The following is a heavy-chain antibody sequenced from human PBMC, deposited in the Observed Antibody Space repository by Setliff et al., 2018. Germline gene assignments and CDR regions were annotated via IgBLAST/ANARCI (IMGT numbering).Heavy chain of an antibody. Sequence: SETLSLTCAVSGGSISSSNWWSWVRQPPGKGLEWIGEIYHSGSTNYNPSLKSRVTISVDKSKNQFSLKLSSVTAADTAVYYCARGVPAGFSVAGAAKSYFDSWGQGTLVTVSS. CDR3: ARGVPAGFSVAGAAKSYFDS. CDR1: GGSISSSNW. CDR2: IYHSGST. V-gene: IGHV4-4*02. D-gene: IGHD6-19*01. J-gene: IGHJ4*02.